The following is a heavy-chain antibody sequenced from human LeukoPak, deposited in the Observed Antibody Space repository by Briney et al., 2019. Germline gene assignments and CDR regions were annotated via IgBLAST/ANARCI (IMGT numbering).Heavy chain of an antibody. Sequence: ASVKVSCKASGYTFTSYAISWVRQAPGQGLEWMGWISAYNGNTNHAQKLQGRVTMTTDTSTSTAYMELRSLRSDDTAVYYCARDFPTYYYYMDVWGKGTTVTVSS. J-gene: IGHJ6*03. CDR2: ISAYNGNT. CDR3: ARDFPTYYYYMDV. CDR1: GYTFTSYA. V-gene: IGHV1-18*01.